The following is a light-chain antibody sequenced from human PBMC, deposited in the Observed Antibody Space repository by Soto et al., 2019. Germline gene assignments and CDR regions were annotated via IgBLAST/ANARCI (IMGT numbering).Light chain of an antibody. CDR3: CSYAGRSTWV. CDR1: SSDVGSYNL. Sequence: QSALTRPASVSGSPGQSITISCTGTSSDVGSYNLVSWYQQHPGKAPKVMIYEVTKRPSGVSNRFSGSKSGNTASLTISGLQAEDEADYYCCSYAGRSTWVFGGGTKLTVL. CDR2: EVT. V-gene: IGLV2-23*02. J-gene: IGLJ3*02.